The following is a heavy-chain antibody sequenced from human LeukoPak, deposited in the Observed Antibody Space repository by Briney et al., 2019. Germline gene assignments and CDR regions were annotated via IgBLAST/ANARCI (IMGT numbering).Heavy chain of an antibody. CDR3: AREPTEWLLYLLGGMYYFDY. CDR2: INHSGST. D-gene: IGHD3-3*01. V-gene: IGHV4-34*01. J-gene: IGHJ4*02. Sequence: SETLSLTCAVNGGSFSGYYWSWIRQPPGKGLEWIGEINHSGSTNYNPSLKSRVTISVDTSKNQFSLKLSSVTAADTAVYYCAREPTEWLLYLLGGMYYFDYWGQGTLVTVSS. CDR1: GGSFSGYY.